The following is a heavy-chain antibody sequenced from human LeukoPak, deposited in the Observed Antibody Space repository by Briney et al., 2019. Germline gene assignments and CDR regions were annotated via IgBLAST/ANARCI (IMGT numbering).Heavy chain of an antibody. CDR2: ISSSSSYI. J-gene: IGHJ3*02. V-gene: IGHV3-21*01. CDR1: GFTFSSYS. CDR3: ARDKGPGSGAFDI. Sequence: GGSLRLSCAASGFTFSSYSMNWVRQAPGKGLEWVSSISSSSSYIYYADSVKGRFTISRDNAKNSLYLQMNSLRAEDTAVYYCARDKGPGSGAFDIWGQGTMVTVSS.